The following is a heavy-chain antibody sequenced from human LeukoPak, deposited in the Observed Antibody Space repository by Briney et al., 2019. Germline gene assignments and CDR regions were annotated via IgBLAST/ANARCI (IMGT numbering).Heavy chain of an antibody. CDR2: IKQDGSEK. Sequence: PGGSLRLSCAASGFTFSSYWMSWVRQAPGKGLEWVANIKQDGSEKYYVDSVKGRFTISRDNAKNSLYLQMNSLRAEDTAVYYCARGRKNRFNVVAATLSRVVAATPSPRFDPWGQGTLVTVSS. J-gene: IGHJ5*02. V-gene: IGHV3-7*01. D-gene: IGHD2-15*01. CDR1: GFTFSSYW. CDR3: ARGRKNRFNVVAATLSRVVAATPSPRFDP.